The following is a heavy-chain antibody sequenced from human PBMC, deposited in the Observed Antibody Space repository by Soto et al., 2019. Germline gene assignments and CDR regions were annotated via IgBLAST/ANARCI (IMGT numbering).Heavy chain of an antibody. CDR3: AREVLRYFDWSGFDP. Sequence: PGGSLRLSCAASGFTFSSYWMSWVRKAQGKGLEWVANIKQDGSEKYYVDSVKGRFTISRDNAKNSLYLQMNSLRAEDTAVYYCAREVLRYFDWSGFDPWGQGTLVTVSS. V-gene: IGHV3-7*03. CDR2: IKQDGSEK. D-gene: IGHD3-9*01. CDR1: GFTFSSYW. J-gene: IGHJ5*02.